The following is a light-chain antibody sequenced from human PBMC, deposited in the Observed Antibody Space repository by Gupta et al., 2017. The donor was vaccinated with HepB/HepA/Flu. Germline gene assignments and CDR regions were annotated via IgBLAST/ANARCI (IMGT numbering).Light chain of an antibody. V-gene: IGLV3-1*01. J-gene: IGLJ2*01. CDR2: QDR. CDR3: PAWDSSSGI. CDR1: KLGDKN. Sequence: SYELTQPPSVSVSPGQTASITCSGDKLGDKNVCWYQQKSGQSPVLVICQDRKRPSGIPDRVSGANSANTAPLNISGSRAMDEADYYCPAWDSSSGIFGRGTKMTVL.